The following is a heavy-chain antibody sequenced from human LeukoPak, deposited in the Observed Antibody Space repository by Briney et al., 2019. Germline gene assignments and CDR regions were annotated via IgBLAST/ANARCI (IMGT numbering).Heavy chain of an antibody. D-gene: IGHD2-15*01. V-gene: IGHV3-15*07. CDR1: GFTFSSYA. J-gene: IGHJ4*02. CDR3: AQGSGQFLED. CDR2: IRSNVAGGTT. Sequence: GGSLRLSCAASGFTFSSYAMNWVRQAPGKGLQWVARIRSNVAGGTTDLAAPVKGRIIISRDDSKNMAYLQFNSLTTEDTAVYYCAQGSGQFLEDWGQGTLVTVSS.